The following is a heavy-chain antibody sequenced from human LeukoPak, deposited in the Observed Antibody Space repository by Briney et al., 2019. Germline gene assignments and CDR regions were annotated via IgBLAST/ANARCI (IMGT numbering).Heavy chain of an antibody. CDR3: ARSYNPGIAVAGTGLIDY. V-gene: IGHV3-53*05. CDR2: IYSGGST. CDR1: GFTVSSNY. Sequence: GGSLRLSCAASGFTVSSNYMSWVRQAPGKGLEWVSVIYSGGSTYYADSVKGRFTISRDNSKNTLYLQMNSLRAEDTAVYYCARSYNPGIAVAGTGLIDYWGQGTLVTVSS. J-gene: IGHJ4*02. D-gene: IGHD6-19*01.